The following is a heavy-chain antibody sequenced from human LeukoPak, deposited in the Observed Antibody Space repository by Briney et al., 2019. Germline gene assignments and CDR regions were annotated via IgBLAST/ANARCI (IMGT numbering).Heavy chain of an antibody. Sequence: SETLSLTSTVASGSISSYYWSWIRQPPGKGLEWRGYIYYSAGTNYNPSLKSRVTISVDTSKNQFSLKLSSVTAADTAVYYCARDSAQQLVIGTLRRYNWFDPWGQGTLVTVSS. CDR1: SGSISSYY. V-gene: IGHV4-59*12. CDR3: ARDSAQQLVIGTLRRYNWFDP. CDR2: IYYSAGT. D-gene: IGHD6-6*01. J-gene: IGHJ5*02.